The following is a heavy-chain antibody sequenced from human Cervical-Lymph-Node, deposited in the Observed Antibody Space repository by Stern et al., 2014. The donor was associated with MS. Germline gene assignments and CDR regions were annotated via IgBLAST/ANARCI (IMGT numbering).Heavy chain of an antibody. CDR2: IFPVFGTP. V-gene: IGHV1-69*01. CDR3: ALSSETSDRWYSLGYDL. Sequence: VQLVQSGAEVTKPWSSVKVSCQASGGTFSQFPSSWVRQAPGHGLEWIGVIFPVFGTPTYAQEFRGRVTITADVSTSTVYMELSSLRSDDTAVYYCALSSETSDRWYSLGYDLWGQGTLVTVSS. CDR1: GGTFSQFP. D-gene: IGHD6-13*01. J-gene: IGHJ5*02.